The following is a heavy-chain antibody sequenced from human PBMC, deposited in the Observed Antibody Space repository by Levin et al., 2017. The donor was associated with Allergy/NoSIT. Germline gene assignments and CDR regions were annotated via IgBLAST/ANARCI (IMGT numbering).Heavy chain of an antibody. CDR3: AKIDSHSGYGMNV. D-gene: IGHD2-15*01. J-gene: IGHJ6*02. CDR2: VYPADSDA. V-gene: IGHV5-51*01. CDR1: GYSFISYW. Sequence: GESLKISCQGSGYSFISYWIAWVRQMPGKGLEWMGSVYPADSDATYNPSFLGQVSISVDKSLKTAYLPWSRLKPSDTAMYYCAKIDSHSGYGMNVWGQGTTVTVSS.